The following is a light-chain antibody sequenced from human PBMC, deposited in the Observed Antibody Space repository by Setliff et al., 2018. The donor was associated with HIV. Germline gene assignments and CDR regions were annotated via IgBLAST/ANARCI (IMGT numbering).Light chain of an antibody. CDR2: DVI. V-gene: IGLV2-14*03. J-gene: IGLJ1*01. CDR3: SSYTSTKTYV. CDR1: SSDVGGYYS. Sequence: QSALTQPASVSGSPGQSITISCTGISSDVGGYYSVSWYQQHPGKAPKLMIYDVINRPSGVSNRFSGSRSGNTASLTISGLQVEDEADYYCSSYTSTKTYVFGTGTKVTVL.